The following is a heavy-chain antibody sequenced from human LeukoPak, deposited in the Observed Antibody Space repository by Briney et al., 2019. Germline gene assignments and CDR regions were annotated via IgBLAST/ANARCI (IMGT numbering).Heavy chain of an antibody. Sequence: PGGSLRLSCAASGFTFSSYAMHWVRQAPGKGLEWVAVISYDGSNKYYADSVKGRFTISRDNSKNTLYLQMNSLRAEDTTVYYCARGPNCGGDCYYFDHWGQGTLVTVSS. V-gene: IGHV3-30*01. CDR3: ARGPNCGGDCYYFDH. CDR2: ISYDGSNK. D-gene: IGHD2-21*02. CDR1: GFTFSSYA. J-gene: IGHJ4*02.